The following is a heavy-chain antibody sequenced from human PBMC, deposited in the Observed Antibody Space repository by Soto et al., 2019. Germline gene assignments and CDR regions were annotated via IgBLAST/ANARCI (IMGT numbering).Heavy chain of an antibody. CDR3: ARDDTTGLFDF. CDR2: IPHTGRT. CDR1: TGSMRTYY. V-gene: IGHV4-59*01. D-gene: IGHD4-17*01. J-gene: IGHJ4*02. Sequence: QVQLQESGPGLVRPAETLSLTCSVSTGSMRTYYWTWIRQSPGKGLEWIGQIPHTGRTKYNPSLESRVTISVDTSRKQFSLKLTSVTAADTALYYCARDDTTGLFDFWGQGTLVTVSS.